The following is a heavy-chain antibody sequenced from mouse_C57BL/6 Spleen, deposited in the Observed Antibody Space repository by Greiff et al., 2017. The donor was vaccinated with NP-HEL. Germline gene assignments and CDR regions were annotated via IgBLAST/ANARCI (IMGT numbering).Heavy chain of an antibody. Sequence: EVQRVESGGDLVKPGGSLKLSCAASGFTFSSYGMSWVRQTPDKRLEWVATISSGGSYTYYPDSVKGRFTISRDNAKNTLYLQMSSLKSEDTAMYYCASLIYYGITGYFDVWGTGTTVTVSS. V-gene: IGHV5-6*01. CDR1: GFTFSSYG. CDR2: ISSGGSYT. D-gene: IGHD2-1*01. J-gene: IGHJ1*03. CDR3: ASLIYYGITGYFDV.